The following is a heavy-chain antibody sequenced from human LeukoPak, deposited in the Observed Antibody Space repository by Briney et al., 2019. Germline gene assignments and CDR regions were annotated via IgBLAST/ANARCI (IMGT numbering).Heavy chain of an antibody. CDR2: IVVGSGNT. D-gene: IGHD5-18*01. J-gene: IGHJ4*02. CDR1: GFTFTSSA. V-gene: IGHV1-58*01. Sequence: SVKVSCKASGFTFTSSAVQWVRQARGQRLEWIGWIVVGSGNTNYAQKFQERVTITRDMSTSTAYMELSSLRSEDTAVYYCATGRSFGYSYGPNFDYWGQGTLVTVSS. CDR3: ATGRSFGYSYGPNFDY.